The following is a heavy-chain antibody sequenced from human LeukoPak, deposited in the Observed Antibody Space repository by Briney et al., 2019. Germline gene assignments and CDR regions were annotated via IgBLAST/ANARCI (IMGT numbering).Heavy chain of an antibody. CDR2: IKQDGREI. Sequence: GGSLRLSCAASGFTFSSYWMSWVRQAPGKGLEWVANIKQDGREIYYVDSVKGRFTISRDNAKNSLYLQMNSLRAEDTAVYYCARKYSGSYYAYFDYWGQGTLVTVSS. V-gene: IGHV3-7*01. CDR1: GFTFSSYW. CDR3: ARKYSGSYYAYFDY. D-gene: IGHD1-26*01. J-gene: IGHJ4*02.